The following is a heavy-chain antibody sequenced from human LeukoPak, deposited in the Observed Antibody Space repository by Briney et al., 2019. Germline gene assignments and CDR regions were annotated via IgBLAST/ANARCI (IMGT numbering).Heavy chain of an antibody. V-gene: IGHV4-59*01. D-gene: IGHD1-26*01. CDR3: ARSNSATYEAWFDP. Sequence: SETLSLTCTVSGGSISTYFWSWLRQPPGKGLEWIGYIYYSGSTNYNPSLKSRVTISVDTSMNQFSLKLSSVTAADTAVYYCARSNSATYEAWFDPWGQGTLVTVSS. CDR1: GGSISTYF. J-gene: IGHJ5*02. CDR2: IYYSGST.